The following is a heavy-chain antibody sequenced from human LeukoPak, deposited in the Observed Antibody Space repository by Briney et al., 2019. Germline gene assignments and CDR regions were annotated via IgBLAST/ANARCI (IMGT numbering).Heavy chain of an antibody. CDR2: ISAYNGNT. CDR3: ARFFAVQIAVAPDY. Sequence: ASVKVSCKASGYTFTSYGISWVRQAPGQGLEWMGWISAYNGNTNYAQKLQGRVPMTTDTSTSTAYMELRSLRSDDTAVYYCARFFAVQIAVAPDYWGQGTLVTVSS. CDR1: GYTFTSYG. J-gene: IGHJ4*02. V-gene: IGHV1-18*01. D-gene: IGHD6-19*01.